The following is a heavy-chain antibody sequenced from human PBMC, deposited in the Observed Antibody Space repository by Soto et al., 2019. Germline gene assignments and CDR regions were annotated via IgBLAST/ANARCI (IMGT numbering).Heavy chain of an antibody. CDR3: ARSYVLRNIDY. CDR2: INAGNGNT. D-gene: IGHD3-16*01. J-gene: IGHJ4*02. CDR1: GYTFTSYA. V-gene: IGHV1-3*01. Sequence: GASVKASCKASGYTFTSYAMHWVRQAPGQRLEWMGWINAGNGNTKYSQKFQGRVTITRDTSASTAYMELSSLRSEDTAVYYCARSYVLRNIDYWGQGTLVTVSS.